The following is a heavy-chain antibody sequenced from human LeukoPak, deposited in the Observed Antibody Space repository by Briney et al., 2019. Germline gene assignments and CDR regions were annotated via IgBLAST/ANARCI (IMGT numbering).Heavy chain of an antibody. CDR2: IYYSGST. CDR1: GGYISTSNYH. Sequence: PSETLSLTCSVSGGYISTSNYHWGWIRQPPGKGLEWIGTIYYSGSTYYNPSLQSRVTISLDTSKNQFSLHVRSVTAVDTATYYCARFFYYDASLPPYWGQGTLVIVSS. J-gene: IGHJ4*02. CDR3: ARFFYYDASLPPY. V-gene: IGHV4-39*01. D-gene: IGHD3-16*01.